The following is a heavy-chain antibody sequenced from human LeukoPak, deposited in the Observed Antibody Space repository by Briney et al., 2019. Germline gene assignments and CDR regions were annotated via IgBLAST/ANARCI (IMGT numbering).Heavy chain of an antibody. Sequence: GGSLRLSCAASGFTFDDYAMHWVRQAPGKGLEWVSGISWNSGSIGYADSVKGRFTIFRDNAKNSLYLQMNSLRAEDTALYYCAKDLEYSAAAASPFDYWGQGTLVTVSS. CDR2: ISWNSGSI. V-gene: IGHV3-9*01. CDR1: GFTFDDYA. CDR3: AKDLEYSAAAASPFDY. D-gene: IGHD6-13*01. J-gene: IGHJ4*02.